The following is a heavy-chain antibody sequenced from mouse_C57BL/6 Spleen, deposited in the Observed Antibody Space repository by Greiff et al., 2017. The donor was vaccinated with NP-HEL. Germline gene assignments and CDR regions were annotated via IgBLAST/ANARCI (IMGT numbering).Heavy chain of an antibody. V-gene: IGHV1-18*01. CDR2: INPNNGGT. CDR3: ARSWDYDGGYYFDY. Sequence: SGPELVKPGASVKIPCKASGYTFTDYNMDWVKQSHGKSLEWIGDINPNNGGTIYNQKFKGKATLTVDKSSSTAYMELRSLTSEDTAVYYCARSWDYDGGYYFDYWGQGTTLTVSS. CDR1: GYTFTDYN. D-gene: IGHD2-4*01. J-gene: IGHJ2*01.